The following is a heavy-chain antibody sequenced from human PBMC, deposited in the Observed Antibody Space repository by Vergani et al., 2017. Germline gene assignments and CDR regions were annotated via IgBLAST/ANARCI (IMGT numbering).Heavy chain of an antibody. D-gene: IGHD6-13*01. Sequence: QVQLVQSGAEVKRPGASVKVSCKASGYTFTGYYLHWVRLAPGQGLEWMGWINPKNGLTKYAQRFQGRVSLTRDTSITTAFMELSSLRSDDTAMYYCARAYSSSWYTDYYYYGMDVWGQGTTVTVSS. J-gene: IGHJ6*02. CDR2: INPKNGLT. CDR3: ARAYSSSWYTDYYYYGMDV. CDR1: GYTFTGYY. V-gene: IGHV1-2*02.